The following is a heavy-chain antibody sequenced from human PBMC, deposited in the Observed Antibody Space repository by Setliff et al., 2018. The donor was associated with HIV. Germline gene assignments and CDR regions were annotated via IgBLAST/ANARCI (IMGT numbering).Heavy chain of an antibody. CDR2: IYYSGGT. CDR1: GFSLSNTRMG. V-gene: IGHV4-61*01. J-gene: IGHJ4*02. CDR3: AGYTTAWFAPY. D-gene: IGHD6-19*01. Sequence: SGPTLVNPTETLTLTCTVSGFSLSNTRMGVSWIRQPPGKGLEWIGYIYYSGGTTYNPSLKSRVTISVGASKSQFSLNLTSVTVADTAIYYCAGYTTAWFAPYWGQGTLVTVSS.